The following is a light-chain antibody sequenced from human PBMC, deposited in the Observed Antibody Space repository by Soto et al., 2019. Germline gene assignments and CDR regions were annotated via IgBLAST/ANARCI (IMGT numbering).Light chain of an antibody. CDR2: GAS. V-gene: IGKV1-12*01. CDR3: QKANNFPWT. Sequence: DIQLTQSPSSVSAAVGERVTITCRASQGISSWLAWYQQKPGKAPKPLIYGASSLQSGVPSRFSGSGSGTHYTLTISSLQPEDSATYYCQKANNFPWTFGQGTKVEIK. CDR1: QGISSW. J-gene: IGKJ1*01.